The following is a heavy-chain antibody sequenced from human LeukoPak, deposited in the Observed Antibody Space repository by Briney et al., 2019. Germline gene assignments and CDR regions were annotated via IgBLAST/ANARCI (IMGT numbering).Heavy chain of an antibody. CDR3: ARGLELSIFDY. CDR2: IYYSGST. Sequence: SETLSLTCAIYGGSFSGYYWSWIRQPPGKGLEWIGYIYYSGSTYYNPSLKSRVTISVDTSKNQFSLKLSSVTAADTAVYYCARGLELSIFDYWGQGTLVTVSS. CDR1: GGSFSGYY. J-gene: IGHJ4*02. V-gene: IGHV4-34*09. D-gene: IGHD1-7*01.